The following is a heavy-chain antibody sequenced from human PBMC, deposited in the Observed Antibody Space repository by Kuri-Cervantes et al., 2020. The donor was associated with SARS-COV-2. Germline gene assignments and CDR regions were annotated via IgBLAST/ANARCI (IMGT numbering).Heavy chain of an antibody. V-gene: IGHV3-9*01. CDR2: ISWNSGSI. CDR1: GFTFDDYA. CDR3: AKDGSNRVVVSPLQH. Sequence: GGSLRLSCAASGFTFDDYAMHWVRQAPGKGLEWVSGISWNSGSIGYADSVKGRFTISRDNAKNSLYLQMNSLRAEDTALYYCAKDGSNRVVVSPLQHWGQGNLVTVSS. D-gene: IGHD2-15*01. J-gene: IGHJ1*01.